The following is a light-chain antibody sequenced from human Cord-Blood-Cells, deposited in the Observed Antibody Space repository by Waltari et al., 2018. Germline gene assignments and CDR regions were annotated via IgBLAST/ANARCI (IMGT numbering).Light chain of an antibody. CDR1: QSVSSN. CDR2: GAS. Sequence: EIVMTQSPATLSVSPGERATISCRASQSVSSNLAWYQQKPGQAPRLLSYGASTRATGIPARFSGSGSGTEFTLTISSLQSEDFAVYYCQQYNNWPLTFGGGTKVEIK. V-gene: IGKV3-15*01. CDR3: QQYNNWPLT. J-gene: IGKJ4*01.